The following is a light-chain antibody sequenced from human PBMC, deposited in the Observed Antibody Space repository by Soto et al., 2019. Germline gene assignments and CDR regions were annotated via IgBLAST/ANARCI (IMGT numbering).Light chain of an antibody. CDR2: WAS. Sequence: DIVMTQSPDSLAVSLGERATINCKSSQSVLYSSNNKNYLAWYQQKPGQPPKLLIYWASTRESGVPDRFSGSGSGTDFTLTISSLQAKDVAVYYCQQYYSTLTWTFGQGTKVDIK. J-gene: IGKJ1*01. CDR3: QQYYSTLTWT. V-gene: IGKV4-1*01. CDR1: QSVLYSSNNKNY.